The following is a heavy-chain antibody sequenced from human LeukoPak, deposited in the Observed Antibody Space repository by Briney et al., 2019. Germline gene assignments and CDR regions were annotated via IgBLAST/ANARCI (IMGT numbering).Heavy chain of an antibody. CDR3: ARAPSEIGGYYPEYFRH. CDR1: GFTFSSYW. Sequence: PGGSLRLSCAASGFTFSSYWMHWVRQAPGKGLVWVSRIKSDGSTRYADSVKGRFTVSGDNAKNTASLQMNSLRAEDTGVYYCARAPSEIGGYYPEYFRHWGQGTLVIVSS. V-gene: IGHV3-74*01. CDR2: IKSDGST. D-gene: IGHD3-22*01. J-gene: IGHJ1*01.